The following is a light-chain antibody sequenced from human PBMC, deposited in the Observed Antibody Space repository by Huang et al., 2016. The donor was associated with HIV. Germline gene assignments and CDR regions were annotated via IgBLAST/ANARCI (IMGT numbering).Light chain of an antibody. V-gene: IGKV3-15*01. J-gene: IGKJ2*01. CDR1: QSISNN. CDR3: QQYHNWPPYT. Sequence: EILLTQSPATLSVSPGERVTLSCRASQSISNNLAWYQQKPGQAPRRLVYGASTRATAIPARCSGSASGTEFTLTISSLQSEDFAVYYCQQYHNWPPYTFGQGTKLEI. CDR2: GAS.